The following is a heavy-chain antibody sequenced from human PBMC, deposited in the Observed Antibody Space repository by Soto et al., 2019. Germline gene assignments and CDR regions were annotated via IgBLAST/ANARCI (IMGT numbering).Heavy chain of an antibody. V-gene: IGHV3-30*18. D-gene: IGHD4-17*01. CDR1: GFTFSSYG. J-gene: IGHJ5*02. Sequence: PGGSLRLSCAASGFTFSSYGMHWVRQAPGKGLEWVAVISYDGSNKYYADSVKGRFTISRDNSKNTLYLQMNSLRAEDTAVNYCAKDRDYGGNFPDWFDPWGQGTLVTVSS. CDR3: AKDRDYGGNFPDWFDP. CDR2: ISYDGSNK.